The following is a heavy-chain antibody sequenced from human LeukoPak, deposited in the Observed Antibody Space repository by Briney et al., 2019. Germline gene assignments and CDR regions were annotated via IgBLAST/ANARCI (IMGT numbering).Heavy chain of an antibody. J-gene: IGHJ4*02. V-gene: IGHV3-33*06. D-gene: IGHD1-26*01. CDR3: AKGPAGIVGATIWYFDY. Sequence: GGSLRLSCAASGFTFSSYGMHWVRQAPGKGLEWVGVIWYDGSNKYYADSVKGRFTISRDNSKNTLYLQMNSLRAEDTAVYYCAKGPAGIVGATIWYFDYWGQGTLVTVSS. CDR1: GFTFSSYG. CDR2: IWYDGSNK.